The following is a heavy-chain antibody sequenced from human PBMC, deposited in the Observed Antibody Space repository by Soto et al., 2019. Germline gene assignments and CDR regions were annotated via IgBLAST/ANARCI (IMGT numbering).Heavy chain of an antibody. D-gene: IGHD2-21*02. CDR3: ARELAYCGGDCYHDAFDI. V-gene: IGHV4-59*01. CDR2: IYYSGST. CDR1: GGSISSYY. Sequence: SETLSLTCTVSGGSISSYYWSWIRQPPGKGLEWIGYIYYSGSTNYNPSLKSRVTISVDTSKNQFSLKLSSVTAADTAVYYCARELAYCGGDCYHDAFDIWGQGTMVTVSS. J-gene: IGHJ3*02.